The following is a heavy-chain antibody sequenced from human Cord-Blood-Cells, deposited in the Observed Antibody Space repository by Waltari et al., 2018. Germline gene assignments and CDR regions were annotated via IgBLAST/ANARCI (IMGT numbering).Heavy chain of an antibody. CDR2: IGYDGINK. V-gene: IGHV3-33*01. J-gene: IGHJ2*01. CDR3: ARASKSWYFDL. Sequence: QVKLVEPGGGVVQPGRSLRLSCAASGFTLSSSGMHWVRQAPGKGLEWVAVIGYDGINKFYAYSVKGRFTISRDNSNNTLYLQMNSLRAEDTAVYYCARASKSWYFDLWGRGTLVTVSS. CDR1: GFTLSSSG.